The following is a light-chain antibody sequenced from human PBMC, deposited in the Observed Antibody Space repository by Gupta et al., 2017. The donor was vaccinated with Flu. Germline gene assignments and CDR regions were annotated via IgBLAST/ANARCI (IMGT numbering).Light chain of an antibody. J-gene: IGKJ5*01. Sequence: DSQMTQSPSSLSASVGDRVTITCRASQSIRSNQNWYQQKPGKAPKLLIYSASSLQSGVPSRFSGSGSGTEFTLTISSLRPEDFATYYCQQSYSMLSITFGQGTRLEMK. V-gene: IGKV1-39*01. CDR3: QQSYSMLSIT. CDR1: QSIRSN. CDR2: SAS.